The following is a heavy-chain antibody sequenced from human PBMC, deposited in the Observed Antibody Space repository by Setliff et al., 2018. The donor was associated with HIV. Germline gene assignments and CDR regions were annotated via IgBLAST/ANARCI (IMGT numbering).Heavy chain of an antibody. Sequence: ASVKVSCKASGYTFTSYYMHWVRQAPGQGLEWMGVINPSGGSTSYAQKFQGRVTMTRDTSTSKVYMEVSSLRSEDTAVYYCARSSRETTLYGLYGVHYFDYWGQGTLVTVSS. J-gene: IGHJ4*02. CDR3: ARSSRETTLYGLYGVHYFDY. V-gene: IGHV1-46*01. D-gene: IGHD4-17*01. CDR2: INPSGGST. CDR1: GYTFTSYY.